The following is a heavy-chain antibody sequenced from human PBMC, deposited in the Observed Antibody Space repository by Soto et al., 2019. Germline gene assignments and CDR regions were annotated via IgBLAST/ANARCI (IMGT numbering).Heavy chain of an antibody. CDR3: ARQGRITMVRGTPGMDV. Sequence: KVSCKVSGYTLTELSMHWVRQMPGKGLEWMGRIDPSDSYTNYSPTFQGHVTISADKSISTAYLQWSSLKASDTAMYYCARQGRITMVRGTPGMDVWGQGTTVTVSS. D-gene: IGHD3-10*01. J-gene: IGHJ6*02. CDR2: IDPSDSYT. CDR1: GYTLTELS. V-gene: IGHV5-10-1*01.